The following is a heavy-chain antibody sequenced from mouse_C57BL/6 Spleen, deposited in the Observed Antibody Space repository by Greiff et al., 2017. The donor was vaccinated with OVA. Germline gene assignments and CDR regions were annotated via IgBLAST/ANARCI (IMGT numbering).Heavy chain of an antibody. CDR1: GYTFTSYW. V-gene: IGHV1-52*01. CDR3: ARPSDSSGLAWFAY. J-gene: IGHJ3*01. D-gene: IGHD3-2*02. Sequence: QVQLQQPGAELVRPGSSVKLSCKASGYTFTSYWMHWVKQRPIQGLEWIGNIDPSDSETHYNQKFKDKATVTVDKSSSTAYMQLGSLTSEDSAVYYWARPSDSSGLAWFAYWGQGTLVTVSA. CDR2: IDPSDSET.